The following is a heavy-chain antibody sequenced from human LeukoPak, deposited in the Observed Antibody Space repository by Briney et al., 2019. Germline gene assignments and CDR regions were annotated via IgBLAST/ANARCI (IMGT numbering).Heavy chain of an antibody. CDR3: AKDRFSPPYYFDY. J-gene: IGHJ4*02. Sequence: PGGSLRLFCAASGFPFSCCPMSWVRQAPGKGLEWVSGISGGGDSTYYADSVQGRFAISRDHSKNTLYLQMNSLRAEDTAVYYCAKDRFSPPYYFDYGGQGTLVTVSS. CDR2: ISGGGDST. CDR1: GFPFSCCP. D-gene: IGHD3-3*01. V-gene: IGHV3-23*01.